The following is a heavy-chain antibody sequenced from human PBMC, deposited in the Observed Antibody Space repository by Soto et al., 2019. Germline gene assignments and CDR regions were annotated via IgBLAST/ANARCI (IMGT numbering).Heavy chain of an antibody. CDR3: ARDQPGYSYGYGLGY. J-gene: IGHJ4*02. CDR2: ISSSSSYI. Sequence: EVQLVESGGGLVKPGGSLRLSCAASGFTFSSYSMNWVRQAPGKGLEWVSSISSSSSYIYYADSVKGRFTISRDNANNSRHRQMNRLRAEDTAGYYCARDQPGYSYGYGLGYWGQGTRVTVSS. V-gene: IGHV3-21*04. D-gene: IGHD5-18*01. CDR1: GFTFSSYS.